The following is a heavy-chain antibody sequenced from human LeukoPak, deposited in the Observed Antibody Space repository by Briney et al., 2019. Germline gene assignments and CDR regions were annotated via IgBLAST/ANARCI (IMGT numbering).Heavy chain of an antibody. CDR3: ARDFKVSSSWYDAFDI. D-gene: IGHD6-13*01. Sequence: PSETLSLTCTLSVGSIRRYYWSWIRQPPGKGLEWVSGINWNGGSTGYADSVKDRFTISRDNAKNSLYLQMNSLRAEDTALYYCARDFKVSSSWYDAFDIWGQGTMATVSS. V-gene: IGHV3-20*04. CDR1: VGSIRRYY. J-gene: IGHJ3*02. CDR2: INWNGGST.